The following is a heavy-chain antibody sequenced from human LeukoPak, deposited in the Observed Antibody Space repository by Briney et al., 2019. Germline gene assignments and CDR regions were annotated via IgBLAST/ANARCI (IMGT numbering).Heavy chain of an antibody. V-gene: IGHV3-30-3*01. CDR1: GFTFSTYA. CDR2: ISYDGSNK. CDR3: ARTTTPHYYGSGSYALGY. Sequence: PGGSLRLSCAASGFTFSTYAMHWVRQGPGKGLEWVAVISYDGSNKYYADSVKGRFTISRDNSKNTLYLQMSSLSAKDTAVYYCARTTTPHYYGSGSYALGYWGQGTLVTVPS. D-gene: IGHD3-10*01. J-gene: IGHJ4*02.